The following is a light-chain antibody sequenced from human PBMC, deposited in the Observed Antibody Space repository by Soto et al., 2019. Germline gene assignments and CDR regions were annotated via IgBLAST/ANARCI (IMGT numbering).Light chain of an antibody. CDR2: AAS. J-gene: IGKJ5*01. CDR1: QSINIY. CDR3: HQSHTTPYT. V-gene: IGKV1-39*01. Sequence: DIQMTQSPSSLSASVGDRVAITCRASQSINIYLNWYQQRPGRALKLLIYAASNLQSGVPSRFSGDGVGSHFTLTISGLQPDEFATYHCHQSHTTPYTFGQGTRLEIK.